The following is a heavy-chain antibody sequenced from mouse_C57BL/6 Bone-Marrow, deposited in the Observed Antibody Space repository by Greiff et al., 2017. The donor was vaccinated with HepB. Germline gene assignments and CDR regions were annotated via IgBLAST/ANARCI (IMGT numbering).Heavy chain of an antibody. Sequence: EVQLQQSVAELVRPGASVKLSCTASGFNIKNTYMHWVKQRPEQGLEWIGRIDPANGNTKYAPKFQGKATSTADTSSNTSYLQLSSLTSEATAIYYCASFPQIYSYVSLDYWGQVTTLTVSS. CDR1: GFNIKNTY. J-gene: IGHJ2*01. V-gene: IGHV14-3*01. CDR3: ASFPQIYSYVSLDY. D-gene: IGHD1-1*01. CDR2: IDPANGNT.